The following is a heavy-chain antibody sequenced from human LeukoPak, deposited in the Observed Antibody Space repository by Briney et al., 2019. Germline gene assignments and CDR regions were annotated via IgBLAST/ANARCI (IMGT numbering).Heavy chain of an antibody. J-gene: IGHJ5*02. CDR3: AKCGYSGYGGNWFDP. Sequence: PGGSLRLSCAASGXTFSNYGVHWVRQAPGKGLEWVAVISYDASKQYYADSVKGRFTISRDSSKNTLYLQMNSLRPDDTAVYYCAKCGYSGYGGNWFDPWGQGTLVTVSS. CDR2: ISYDASKQ. D-gene: IGHD5-12*01. V-gene: IGHV3-30*18. CDR1: GXTFSNYG.